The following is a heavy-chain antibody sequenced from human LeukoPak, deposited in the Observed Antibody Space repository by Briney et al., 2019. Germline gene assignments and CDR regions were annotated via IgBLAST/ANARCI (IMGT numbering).Heavy chain of an antibody. V-gene: IGHV3-30*02. CDR2: IRYDESNK. CDR3: AKDSDYYGSGSYPDLFYIDF. D-gene: IGHD3-10*01. J-gene: IGHJ4*02. Sequence: GGSLRLSCAASGFTFNTYGMHWVRQAPGKGQEWVAFIRYDESNKYYAESVEGRFTISRDDSKNTVYLQMKSLGPEDTAMYYCAKDSDYYGSGSYPDLFYIDFWGQGALVTVSS. CDR1: GFTFNTYG.